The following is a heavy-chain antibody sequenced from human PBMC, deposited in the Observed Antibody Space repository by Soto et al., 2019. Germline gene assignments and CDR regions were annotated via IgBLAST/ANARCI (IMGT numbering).Heavy chain of an antibody. V-gene: IGHV3-21*01. CDR3: VRDSLMRTS. CDR1: GFTFNDYI. J-gene: IGHJ5*02. Sequence: GGSLRLSCAGSGFTFNDYIMTWVRQAPGKGLEWVSSISSGSSYIYYAESLKVRFTISRDDARNSLYLQMNNLRADDTAVYYCVRDSLMRTSWGQGTLVTVSS. CDR2: ISSGSSYI.